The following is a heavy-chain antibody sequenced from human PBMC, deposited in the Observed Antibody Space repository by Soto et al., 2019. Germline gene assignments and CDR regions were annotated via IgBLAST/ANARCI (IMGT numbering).Heavy chain of an antibody. CDR3: AKEPPREPTLAAAYFDY. Sequence: LRLSCASSGFTFSSYGMHWVRQAPGKGLEWVAVISYDGSNKYYADSVKGRFTISRDNSKNTLYLQMNSLRAEDTAVYYCAKEPPREPTLAAAYFDYWGQGTLVTVSS. CDR1: GFTFSSYG. D-gene: IGHD1-26*01. V-gene: IGHV3-30*18. J-gene: IGHJ4*02. CDR2: ISYDGSNK.